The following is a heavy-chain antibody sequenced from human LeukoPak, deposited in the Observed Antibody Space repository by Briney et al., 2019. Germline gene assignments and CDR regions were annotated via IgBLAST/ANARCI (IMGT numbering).Heavy chain of an antibody. CDR2: IRSKPHNYVT. V-gene: IGHV3-73*01. Sequence: GGSLRLSCAASGFTFSGSAMHWVRQAFGKGVEWVGRIRSKPHNYVTTYAASVKGNFTISRDDSRNTAYLQMHSLKTEDTAVYYCTIYYGDRLNDAFDIWGQGTMVTVSS. CDR1: GFTFSGSA. J-gene: IGHJ3*02. CDR3: TIYYGDRLNDAFDI. D-gene: IGHD4-17*01.